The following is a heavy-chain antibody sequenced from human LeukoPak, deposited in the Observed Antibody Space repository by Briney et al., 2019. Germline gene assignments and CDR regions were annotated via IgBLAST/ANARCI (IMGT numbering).Heavy chain of an antibody. J-gene: IGHJ4*02. CDR3: ARAPPSSSYQFDY. D-gene: IGHD3-16*02. CDR1: GYTFTSYD. CDR2: MNPNSGNT. Sequence: ASVKVSCKASGYTFTSYDINWVRQATGQGLEWMGWMNPNSGNTGYAQKFQGRVTMTRNTSISTAYMELSSLRSEETAVHYCARAPPSSSYQFDYWGQGTLVTVSS. V-gene: IGHV1-8*01.